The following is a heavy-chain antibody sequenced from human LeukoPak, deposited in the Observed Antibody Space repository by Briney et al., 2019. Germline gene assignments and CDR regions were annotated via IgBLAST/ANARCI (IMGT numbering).Heavy chain of an antibody. V-gene: IGHV3-48*03. CDR3: ARVKGRPAAINYYMDV. CDR1: GFTFSSYE. J-gene: IGHJ6*03. Sequence: GGSLRLSCAASGFTFSSYEMNWVRQAPGKGLEWVSYISSSGSTIYYADSVKGRFTISRDNAKNSLYLQMNSLRAEDTAVYYCARVKGRPAAINYYMDVWGKGTTVTVSS. CDR2: ISSSGSTI. D-gene: IGHD2-2*02.